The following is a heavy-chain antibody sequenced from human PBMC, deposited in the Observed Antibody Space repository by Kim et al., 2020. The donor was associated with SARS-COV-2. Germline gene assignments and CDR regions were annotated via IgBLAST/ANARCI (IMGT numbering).Heavy chain of an antibody. CDR3: AKDPRGAFDI. V-gene: IGHV3-23*01. J-gene: IGHJ3*02. D-gene: IGHD3-10*01. CDR2: ST. Sequence: STYYAASGKGRFTISRDNAKNTLYLQMNSLRAEDTAVYYCAKDPRGAFDIWGQGTMVTVSS.